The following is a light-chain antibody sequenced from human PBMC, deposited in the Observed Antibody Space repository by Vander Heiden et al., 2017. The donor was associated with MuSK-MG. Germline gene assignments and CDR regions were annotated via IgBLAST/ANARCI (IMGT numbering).Light chain of an antibody. CDR1: QTIATY. CDR3: QQSYSIFT. Sequence: DIQMTQSPSSLSASVGDRVTITCRASQTIATYLNWYQQKPGKAPNLLIYTASTLQSGVPSRFSGSGSGTEFTLTINSLQPEDFATYYCQQSYSIFTFGGGTKVQIK. J-gene: IGKJ4*01. V-gene: IGKV1-39*01. CDR2: TAS.